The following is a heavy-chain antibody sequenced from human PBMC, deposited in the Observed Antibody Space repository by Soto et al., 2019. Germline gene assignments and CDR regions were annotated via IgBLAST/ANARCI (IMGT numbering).Heavy chain of an antibody. CDR3: AKQRGGYDRDFDS. CDR1: GFTVSSNY. D-gene: IGHD5-12*01. Sequence: EVQLVESGGGLVQPGGSLRLSCAASGFTVSSNYMSWVRQAPGKGLEWVSVIYSGGGTYFADSVKGRFAMSRDNSKNTLYLQMNSLRADDTAVYYCAKQRGGYDRDFDSWGQGTLVTVFS. V-gene: IGHV3-66*01. CDR2: IYSGGGT. J-gene: IGHJ4*02.